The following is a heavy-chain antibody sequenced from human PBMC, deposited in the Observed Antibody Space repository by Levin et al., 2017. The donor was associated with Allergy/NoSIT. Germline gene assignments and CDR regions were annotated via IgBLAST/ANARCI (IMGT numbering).Heavy chain of an antibody. Sequence: SLKISCAASGFTFDDYAMHWVRQAPGKGLEWVSGISWNSGSIGYADSVKGRFTISRDNAKNSLYLQMNSLRAEDTALYYCAKALDSIMITFGGVIAAYFDYWGQGTLVTVSS. J-gene: IGHJ4*02. CDR1: GFTFDDYA. V-gene: IGHV3-9*01. D-gene: IGHD3-16*02. CDR2: ISWNSGSI. CDR3: AKALDSIMITFGGVIAAYFDY.